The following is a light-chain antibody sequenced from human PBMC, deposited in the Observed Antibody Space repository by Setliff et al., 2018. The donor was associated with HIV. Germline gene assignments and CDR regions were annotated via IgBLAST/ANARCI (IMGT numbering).Light chain of an antibody. Sequence: QSVLTQPASVSGSPGQLITISCIGSSSDVGKYDLVSWYQQYPGKAPRLIIYGDSERPSGVSNRFSGSKSGNTASLTISGLQADDEADYYCCSYTRGGTYVFGTGTKVTVL. V-gene: IGLV2-23*01. CDR3: CSYTRGGTYV. J-gene: IGLJ1*01. CDR2: GDS. CDR1: SSDVGKYDL.